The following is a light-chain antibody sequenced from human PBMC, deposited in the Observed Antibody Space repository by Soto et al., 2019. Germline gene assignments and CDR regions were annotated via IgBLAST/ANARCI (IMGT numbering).Light chain of an antibody. CDR3: QQYNSYSET. CDR1: QTIIGY. J-gene: IGKJ1*01. V-gene: IGKV1-5*01. Sequence: IHMTHSPSSLSASILYSVTITFRASQTIIGYLNLYQQKPGKAPRLLINAASNLQSGVPSRFSGSGSGTEFTLTISSLQPDDFATYYCQQYNSYSETFGQGTKVDIK. CDR2: AAS.